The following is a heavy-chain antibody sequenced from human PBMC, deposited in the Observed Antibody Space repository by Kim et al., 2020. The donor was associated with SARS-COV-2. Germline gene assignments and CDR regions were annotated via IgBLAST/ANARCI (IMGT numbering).Heavy chain of an antibody. D-gene: IGHD3-22*01. Sequence: SETLSLTCAVSGGSISSSNWWSWVRQPPGKGLEWIGEIYHSGSTNYNPSLKSRVTISVDKSKNQFSLKLSSVTAADTAVYYCAESWLLDSSNWFDPWGQGTLVTVSS. J-gene: IGHJ5*02. CDR1: GGSISSSNW. V-gene: IGHV4-4*02. CDR2: IYHSGST. CDR3: AESWLLDSSNWFDP.